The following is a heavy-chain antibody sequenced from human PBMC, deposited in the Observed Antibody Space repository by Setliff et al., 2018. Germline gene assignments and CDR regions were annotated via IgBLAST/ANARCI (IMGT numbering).Heavy chain of an antibody. V-gene: IGHV4-38-2*01. CDR3: RQAVVGRDVFDI. J-gene: IGHJ3*02. D-gene: IGHD1-1*01. CDR1: GFSLSSGYY. Sequence: SETLSLTCGVSGFSLSSGYYWGWIRQPPGKGLEWIGSIFNNGNTYYNPSLNSRVTISSDTSKNELSLKLTSVTAADTAVYYCRQAVVGRDVFDIWGQGTVVTVSS. CDR2: IFNNGNT.